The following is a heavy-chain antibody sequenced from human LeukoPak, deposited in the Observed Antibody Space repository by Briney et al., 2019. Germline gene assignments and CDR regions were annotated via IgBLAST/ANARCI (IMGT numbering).Heavy chain of an antibody. V-gene: IGHV4-59*01. CDR3: ANDRGGRIDSRDAFDI. CDR2: IYYSGST. Sequence: PSETLSLTCTVSGGSISSYYWSWIRQPPGKGLEWIGYIYYSGSTNYNPSLKSRVTISVDTSKNQFSLKLSSVTAADTAVYYCANDRGGRIDSRDAFDIWGQGTMVTVSS. D-gene: IGHD3-22*01. CDR1: GGSISSYY. J-gene: IGHJ3*02.